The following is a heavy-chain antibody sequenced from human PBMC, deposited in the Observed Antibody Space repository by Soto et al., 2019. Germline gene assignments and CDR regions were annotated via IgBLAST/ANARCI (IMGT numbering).Heavy chain of an antibody. D-gene: IGHD6-6*01. CDR1: GFTFSTYW. J-gene: IGHJ4*02. V-gene: IGHV3-74*01. Sequence: EVQLVESGGGLVQPGGSLRLSCAASGFTFSTYWMHWVRQAPGKGLVWVSRINSDGSSTSYADSVKGRFTISRDNAKNTLYLKMNSLRAEDTALYYCAREYSSSRYFDYWGQGTLVTVSS. CDR3: AREYSSSRYFDY. CDR2: INSDGSST.